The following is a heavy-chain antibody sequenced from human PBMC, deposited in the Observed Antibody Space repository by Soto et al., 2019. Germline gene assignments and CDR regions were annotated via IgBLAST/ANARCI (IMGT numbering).Heavy chain of an antibody. V-gene: IGHV1-2*04. CDR1: GYSFTDYH. CDR2: INPKSGGT. J-gene: IGHJ4*01. Sequence: QVQLVQSGAEVKKPGASVKVSCKASGYSFTDYHIHWVRQAPGQGLEWLGRINPKSGGTSTAQKFQGWVTMTTDTSISTASMELTRLTSDDTAIYYCARDPNPYSGYQPNFLDYWGHGTLVTVSS. CDR3: ARDPNPYSGYQPNFLDY. D-gene: IGHD5-12*01.